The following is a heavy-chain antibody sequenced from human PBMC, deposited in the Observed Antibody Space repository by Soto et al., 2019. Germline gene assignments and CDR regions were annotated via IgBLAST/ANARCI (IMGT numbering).Heavy chain of an antibody. Sequence: EVQLVESGGALVQPGGSLRLSCAASGFSFNNYWMHWVRQAPGKGLVWVSRVNGDGSSTAYADSVEGRFTISRDNAKNTLCLQVTSLRVEDTAVYYCARGGYTGYPPFDYWVRGTLVTVSS. CDR1: GFSFNNYW. V-gene: IGHV3-74*01. D-gene: IGHD5-12*01. CDR2: VNGDGSST. J-gene: IGHJ4*02. CDR3: ARGGYTGYPPFDY.